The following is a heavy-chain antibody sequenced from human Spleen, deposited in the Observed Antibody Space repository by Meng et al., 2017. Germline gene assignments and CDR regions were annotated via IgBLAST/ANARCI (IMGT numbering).Heavy chain of an antibody. CDR3: VRDFDPFDR. Sequence: QVQLVQSGAEVKKPGASVKVSCKASGYTYTHYQMDWVRQAPGQGLEWMGWISTSNGASNYAQKLQGRLTLTTDTSTTTGYMELTSLTSDDTAVYYCVRDFDPFDRWGQGTLVTVSS. CDR2: ISTSNGAS. J-gene: IGHJ5*02. CDR1: GYTYTHYQ. V-gene: IGHV1-18*01.